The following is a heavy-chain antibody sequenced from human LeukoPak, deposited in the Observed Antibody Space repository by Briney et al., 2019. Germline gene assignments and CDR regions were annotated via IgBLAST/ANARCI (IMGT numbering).Heavy chain of an antibody. J-gene: IGHJ4*02. V-gene: IGHV4-38-2*01. CDR3: ASEGYFWSEVDY. CDR1: GYSISSGYY. D-gene: IGHD3-3*01. Sequence: MSSGTLSLTCAVSGYSISSGYYWGWIRQPPGKGLEWIGSIYHSGSTYYNPSLKSRVTISVDTSKNQFSLKLSSVTAADTAVYYCASEGYFWSEVDYWGQGTLVTVSS. CDR2: IYHSGST.